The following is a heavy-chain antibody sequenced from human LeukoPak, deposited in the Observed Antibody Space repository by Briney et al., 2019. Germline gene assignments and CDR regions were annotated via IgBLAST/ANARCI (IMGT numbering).Heavy chain of an antibody. V-gene: IGHV3-30*18. CDR3: AKRYSSASIFDY. CDR2: ISYDGSNK. D-gene: IGHD6-6*01. Sequence: GGSLSPSCAASGFTFSNYGTQWVRQAPGKRLEWVAVISYDGSNKYYADSVKGRFTISRDNSKNTLYLEMNSLRAEDTAVYYCAKRYSSASIFDYWGQGTLVTVSS. J-gene: IGHJ4*02. CDR1: GFTFSNYG.